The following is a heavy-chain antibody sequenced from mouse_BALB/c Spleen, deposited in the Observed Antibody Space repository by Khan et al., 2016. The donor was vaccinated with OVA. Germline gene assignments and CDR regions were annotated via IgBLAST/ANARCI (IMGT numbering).Heavy chain of an antibody. CDR3: ARLEDR. CDR1: GFSLISYG. V-gene: IGHV2-9*02. Sequence: QVQLKQSGPGLVAPSQSLSITCTVSGFSLISYGVHWVRQPPGKGLEWLGVIWAGGSTNYNFVPMFRLSISKDNSKSQVFLKMNSLQIEVTAMYYCARLEDRWGQGTSLADSS. J-gene: IGHJ2*02. CDR2: IWAGGST.